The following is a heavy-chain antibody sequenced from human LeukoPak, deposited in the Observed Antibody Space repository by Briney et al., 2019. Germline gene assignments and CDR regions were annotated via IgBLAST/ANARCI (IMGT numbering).Heavy chain of an antibody. V-gene: IGHV4-61*02. CDR1: GGSISSGSYY. CDR2: IYTSGST. CDR3: AKTYSSSWHNWYFDL. Sequence: SQTLSLTCTVSGGSISSGSYYWSWIRQPAGKGLEWIGRIYTSGSTNYNPSLKSRVTMSLDTSENQFSLKLGSVTAADTAVYYCAKTYSSSWHNWYFDLWGRGTLVTVSS. J-gene: IGHJ2*01. D-gene: IGHD6-13*01.